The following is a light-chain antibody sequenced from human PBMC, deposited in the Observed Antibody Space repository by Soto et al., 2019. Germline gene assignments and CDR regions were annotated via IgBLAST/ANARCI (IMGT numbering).Light chain of an antibody. CDR2: GAS. CDR1: QSINSY. Sequence: EIVMTQSPSTLSVSPGERATLSCRASQSINSYLAWYQQKPGQAPRLLIYGASTMASGIPARFSGSGSGTDFTLTISSLQTEDFAVYYCQHYNNCTGTFGQGTKVDI. J-gene: IGKJ1*01. CDR3: QHYNNCTGT. V-gene: IGKV3-15*01.